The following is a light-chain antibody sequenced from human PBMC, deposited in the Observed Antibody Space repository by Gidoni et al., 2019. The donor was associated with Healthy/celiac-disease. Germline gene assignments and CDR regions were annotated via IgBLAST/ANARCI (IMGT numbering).Light chain of an antibody. CDR3: QKYDSTPYT. Sequence: DIVMTHSPDSLAVSLGERATINCKASQSVLYSSNNKNYLAWYQQKPGQPPKLLIYWASTRESGVPDRFSGSGSGTDFTLTISSLQAEDVAVYYCQKYDSTPYTFGQGTKLEIK. J-gene: IGKJ2*01. CDR2: WAS. V-gene: IGKV4-1*01. CDR1: QSVLYSSNNKNY.